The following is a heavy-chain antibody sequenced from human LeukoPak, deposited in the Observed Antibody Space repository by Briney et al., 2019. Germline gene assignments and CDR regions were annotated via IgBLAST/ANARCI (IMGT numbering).Heavy chain of an antibody. CDR3: ARNGAYRLDY. V-gene: IGHV4-39*07. CDR2: IYYSGST. D-gene: IGHD1-26*01. Sequence: TSETLSLTCTVSGGSISSSSYYWDWIRQSPGKGLEWIGYIYYSGSTYYNPSLKGRVTISVDTSRNQFSLKLSSVTAADTAVYYCARNGAYRLDYWGQGTLVTVSS. CDR1: GGSISSSSYY. J-gene: IGHJ4*02.